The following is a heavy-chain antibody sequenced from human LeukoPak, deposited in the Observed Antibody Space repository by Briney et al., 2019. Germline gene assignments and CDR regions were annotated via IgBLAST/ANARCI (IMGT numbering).Heavy chain of an antibody. CDR2: IYTSGNT. V-gene: IGHV4-4*09. CDR1: GGSVSSYY. CDR3: ARHLHSDGSGSYLNWLDP. Sequence: SETLSLTCTVSGGSVSSYYWSWIRQPPGKGLEWIGYIYTSGNTNSNPSLKSRVTISGDTSKNQFSLKLRSVTAADTAVYYCARHLHSDGSGSYLNWLDPWGQGILVTVPS. D-gene: IGHD3-10*01. J-gene: IGHJ5*02.